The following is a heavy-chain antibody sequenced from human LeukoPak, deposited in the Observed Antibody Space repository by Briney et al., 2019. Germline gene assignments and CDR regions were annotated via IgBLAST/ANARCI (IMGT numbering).Heavy chain of an antibody. D-gene: IGHD6-19*01. Sequence: PGGSLRLSCAASGFTFSGSAIHWVRQSSGKGLEWVSSISSSSSYIYYADSVKGRFTISRDNAKNSLYLQMNSLRAEDTAVYYCARDPYSSGWPFDYWGQGTLVTVSS. CDR3: ARDPYSSGWPFDY. V-gene: IGHV3-21*01. CDR1: GFTFSGSA. CDR2: ISSSSSYI. J-gene: IGHJ4*02.